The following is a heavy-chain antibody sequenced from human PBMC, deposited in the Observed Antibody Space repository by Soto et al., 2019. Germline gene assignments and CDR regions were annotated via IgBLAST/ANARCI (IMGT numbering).Heavy chain of an antibody. J-gene: IGHJ4*02. CDR2: IKQDGGEK. Sequence: RLSCAASGFTFSSYWMSWVRQAPGKGLEWVANIKQDGGEKYYVDSVKGRFTISRDNAKNSLYLQMNSLRAEDTAVYYCARVGGGGSGYFLFDYWGQGTLVTVSS. CDR3: ARVGGGGSGYFLFDY. D-gene: IGHD3-22*01. CDR1: GFTFSSYW. V-gene: IGHV3-7*01.